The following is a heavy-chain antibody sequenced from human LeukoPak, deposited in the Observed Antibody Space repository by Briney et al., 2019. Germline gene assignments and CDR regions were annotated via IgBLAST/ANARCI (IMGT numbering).Heavy chain of an antibody. CDR1: GFTVSSNY. V-gene: IGHV3-66*01. J-gene: IGHJ4*02. D-gene: IGHD5-18*01. CDR3: ARAPNSYGYWDFDY. CDR2: IYSGGST. Sequence: GSLRLSCAASGFTVSSNYMSWVRQAPGKGLEWVSVIYSGGSTYYADSVKGRFTISRDNSKNTLYLQMNSLRAEDTAVYYCARAPNSYGYWDFDYWGQGTLVTVSS.